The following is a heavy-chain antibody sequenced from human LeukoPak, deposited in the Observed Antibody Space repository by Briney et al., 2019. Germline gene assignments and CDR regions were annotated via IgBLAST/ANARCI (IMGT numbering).Heavy chain of an antibody. J-gene: IGHJ4*02. D-gene: IGHD4/OR15-4a*01. CDR2: IYYSGST. CDR3: ARVELTMVYDY. V-gene: IGHV4-59*01. CDR1: GGSISSYY. Sequence: SETLSLTCTVSGGSISSYYWSWIRQPPGKGLEWIGYIYYSGSTNYNPSLKGRVTISVDTSKNQFSLKLSSVTAADTAVYYCARVELTMVYDYWGQGTLVTVSS.